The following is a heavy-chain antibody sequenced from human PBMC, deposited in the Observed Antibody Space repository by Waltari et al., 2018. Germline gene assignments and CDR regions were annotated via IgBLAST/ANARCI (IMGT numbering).Heavy chain of an antibody. CDR1: GYTFTGYY. D-gene: IGHD2-2*01. CDR2: INPYSGCT. J-gene: IGHJ4*02. Sequence: QVQLVQSGAEVKKPGASVKVSCKTSGYTFTGYYMYWVRQAPGQGLGWMGWINPYSGCTAYARKFQCRVTLTRATSISTAYMELNRLISDDSAMYYCATAPDAFQIINWGQGTLVTVSS. CDR3: ATAPDAFQIIN. V-gene: IGHV1-2*02.